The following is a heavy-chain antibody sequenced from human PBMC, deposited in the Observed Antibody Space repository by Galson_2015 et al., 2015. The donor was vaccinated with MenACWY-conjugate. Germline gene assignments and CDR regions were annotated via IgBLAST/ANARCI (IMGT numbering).Heavy chain of an antibody. CDR1: GGSITSYN. CDR3: ARDRYGVGSGWYWDY. D-gene: IGHD6-19*01. V-gene: IGHV4-59*01. CDR2: IFDSGDT. J-gene: IGHJ4*02. Sequence: ETLSLPCPVSGGSITSYNWSWLRQPPGKGLEWIGNIFDSGDTNNNPSLKSRVTISEDTSKNQFSLNLRSVTAADTAVYYCARDRYGVGSGWYWDYWGRGTLVTVSS.